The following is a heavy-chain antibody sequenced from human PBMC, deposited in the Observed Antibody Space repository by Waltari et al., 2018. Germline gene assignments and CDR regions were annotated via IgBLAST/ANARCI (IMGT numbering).Heavy chain of an antibody. CDR2: IYPLDSDT. J-gene: IGHJ4*02. CDR1: GYRFNDYW. Sequence: EVQLLQSGAEATKHGESLKISCQGSGYRFNDYWIGWVRQMPGKGLEYMGVIYPLDSDTRYSPSFQGHVTISADKSANTAYLQWKSLKASDTAIYYCARRSFSSGSALFDYWGQGTLVSVSS. D-gene: IGHD6-19*01. CDR3: ARRSFSSGSALFDY. V-gene: IGHV5-51*01.